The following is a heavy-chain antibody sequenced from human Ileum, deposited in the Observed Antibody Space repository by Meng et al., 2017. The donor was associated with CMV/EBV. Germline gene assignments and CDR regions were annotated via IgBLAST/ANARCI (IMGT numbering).Heavy chain of an antibody. D-gene: IGHD2-21*02. J-gene: IGHJ3*02. Sequence: GESLKISCAASRVSLSAYNVDWVRQTPGKGLEWVSSISHSGGYIYYADSVKGRFTISRDNAKNSVYLQMSSLRAEDTAVYYCARDLYVGDPSAFDIWGQGTMVTVSS. CDR2: ISHSGGYI. CDR1: RVSLSAYN. V-gene: IGHV3-21*01. CDR3: ARDLYVGDPSAFDI.